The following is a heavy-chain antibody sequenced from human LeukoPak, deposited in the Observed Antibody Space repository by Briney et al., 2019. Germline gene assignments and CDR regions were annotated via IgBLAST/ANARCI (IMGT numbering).Heavy chain of an antibody. D-gene: IGHD5-18*01. CDR2: IYSSGST. Sequence: SETLSLTCTVSGGTISRYYWSWIRQSPGGGLEWIGYIYSSGSTNSNPSLKSRVSISVDMSKNEFSLKLNSLTAADTAVYYCARRPLGIQLWLPNWFDPWGQGTLVTVSS. V-gene: IGHV4-4*09. J-gene: IGHJ5*02. CDR3: ARRPLGIQLWLPNWFDP. CDR1: GGTISRYY.